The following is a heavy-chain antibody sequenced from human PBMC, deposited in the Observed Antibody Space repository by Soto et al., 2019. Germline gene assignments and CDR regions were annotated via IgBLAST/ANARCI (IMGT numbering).Heavy chain of an antibody. CDR1: GYTFTSYA. V-gene: IGHV1-3*01. CDR2: INAGNGNT. CDR3: ASAGIAAAAQRRRSLYFDY. D-gene: IGHD6-13*01. Sequence: ASVKVSCKASGYTFTSYAMHWVRQAPGQRLEWMGWINAGNGNTKYSQKFQGRVTITRDTSASTAYMELSSLRSEDTAVYYCASAGIAAAAQRRRSLYFDYWGQGTLDTVSS. J-gene: IGHJ4*02.